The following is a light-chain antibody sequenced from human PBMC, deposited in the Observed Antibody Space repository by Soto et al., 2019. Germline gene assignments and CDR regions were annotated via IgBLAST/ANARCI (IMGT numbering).Light chain of an antibody. CDR2: GAS. CDR1: QSVSSN. J-gene: IGKJ1*01. V-gene: IGKV3-15*01. CDR3: QQYNNWPPWT. Sequence: EIVMTQSPVTLSVSPGERATLSCRASQSVSSNLAWYQQKPGQAPRLLIYGASTRATGIPARFSGSGSGTEFALTISSLQSEDFAVHYCQQYNNWPPWTLGQGTKVEIK.